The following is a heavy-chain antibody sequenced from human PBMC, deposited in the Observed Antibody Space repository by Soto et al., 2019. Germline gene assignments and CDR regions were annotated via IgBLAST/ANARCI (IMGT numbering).Heavy chain of an antibody. J-gene: IGHJ4*02. D-gene: IGHD2-21*02. CDR2: ISGSGVTT. CDR3: AKRCDGDPPHLDS. Sequence: EVQLLESGGGLVQPGGSLRLSCAASGFTFNSHAMHWVRQAPGKGLEWLSFISGSGVTTYYADSVRGRFTISRDNSMDTRFLHLNSLRVEDTALYFCAKRCDGDPPHLDSWGRGTLVTVSS. CDR1: GFTFNSHA. V-gene: IGHV3-23*01.